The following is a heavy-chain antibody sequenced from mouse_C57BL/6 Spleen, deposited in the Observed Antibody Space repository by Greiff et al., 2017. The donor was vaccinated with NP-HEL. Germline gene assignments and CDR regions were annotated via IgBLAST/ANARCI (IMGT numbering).Heavy chain of an antibody. CDR1: GFTFSDYG. Sequence: DVKLVESGGGLVKPGGSLKLSCAASGFTFSDYGMHWVRQAPEKGLEWVAYISSGSSTIYYADTVKGRFTISRDNAKNTLFLQMTSLRSEDTAMYYCARGLYYYGSSPYYYAMDYWGQGTSVTVSS. CDR2: ISSGSSTI. V-gene: IGHV5-17*01. D-gene: IGHD1-1*01. J-gene: IGHJ4*01. CDR3: ARGLYYYGSSPYYYAMDY.